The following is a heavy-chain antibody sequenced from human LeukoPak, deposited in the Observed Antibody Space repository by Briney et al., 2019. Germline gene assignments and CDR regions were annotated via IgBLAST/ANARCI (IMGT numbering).Heavy chain of an antibody. J-gene: IGHJ4*02. CDR3: ARVVPPLYYFDY. D-gene: IGHD3-10*01. Sequence: GGSLRLSCAASGFTFSSSWMSWLRQAPGKGLEGVANTKHDGREEYYVDSVKGRFTISRDNAKSSLYLQFNSLRAEDTAVYFCARVVPPLYYFDYWGQGTLVTVSS. CDR1: GFTFSSSW. V-gene: IGHV3-7*01. CDR2: TKHDGREE.